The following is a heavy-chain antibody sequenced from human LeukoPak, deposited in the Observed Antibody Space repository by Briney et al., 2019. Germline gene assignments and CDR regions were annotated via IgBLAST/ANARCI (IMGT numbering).Heavy chain of an antibody. CDR1: GSTFSTYA. J-gene: IGHJ4*02. Sequence: PGGSLRLSCVASGSTFSTYAMNWVRHVPGKGLEWVSVITGGSGLIRYADSVKGRFTISRDNSKSTVYLQMNSLRAEDTAIYYCAKDQVPDGLYDIDYWGQGTLVTVSS. CDR3: AKDQVPDGLYDIDY. D-gene: IGHD3-9*01. V-gene: IGHV3-23*01. CDR2: ITGGSGLI.